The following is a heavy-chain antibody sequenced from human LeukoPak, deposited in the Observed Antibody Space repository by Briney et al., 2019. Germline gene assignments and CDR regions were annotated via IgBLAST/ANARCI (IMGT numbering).Heavy chain of an antibody. CDR2: INSDESST. D-gene: IGHD3-22*01. CDR3: ASGHSSGYTFDY. CDR1: GFTFSSYW. J-gene: IGHJ4*02. V-gene: IGHV3-74*01. Sequence: GGSLRLSCAASGFTFSSYWMHWVRQAPGKGLVWVSRINSDESSTSYADSVMGRFTISRDNAKNTLYLQMNSLRAEDTAVYYCASGHSSGYTFDYWGQGTLVTVSS.